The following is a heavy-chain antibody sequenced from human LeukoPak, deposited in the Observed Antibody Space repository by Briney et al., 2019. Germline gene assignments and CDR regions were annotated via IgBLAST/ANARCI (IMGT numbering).Heavy chain of an antibody. Sequence: PGGSLRLSCAASEFTYGMNWVRQAPGKGLECVSAISSSGSNTYYADSVKGRFTISRDNSKNTLYLQMNSLRAEDTAVYYCARGPDIVVVVAADVTGYYFDYWGQGTLVTVSS. J-gene: IGHJ4*02. CDR3: ARGPDIVVVVAADVTGYYFDY. CDR1: EFTYG. V-gene: IGHV3-23*01. D-gene: IGHD2-15*01. CDR2: ISSSGSNT.